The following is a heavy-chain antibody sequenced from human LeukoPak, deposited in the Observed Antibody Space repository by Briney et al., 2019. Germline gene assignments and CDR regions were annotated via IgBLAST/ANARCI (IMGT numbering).Heavy chain of an antibody. D-gene: IGHD1-26*01. J-gene: IGHJ4*02. CDR3: AIEQWELKY. CDR1: GFTFYNSG. V-gene: IGHV3-23*01. Sequence: PGGSLRLSCAASGFTFYNSGMGWARQAPGKGLEWVSAISGSGGATYYADSVKGRFTVSRDDSKNTLYLQMNSLRAEDTAVYYCAIEQWELKYWGQGTLVTVSP. CDR2: ISGSGGAT.